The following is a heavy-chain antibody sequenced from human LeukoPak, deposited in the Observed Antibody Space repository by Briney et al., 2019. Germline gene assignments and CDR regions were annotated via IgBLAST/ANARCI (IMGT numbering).Heavy chain of an antibody. CDR2: INHSGST. CDR1: GGSFSGYY. V-gene: IGHV4-34*01. D-gene: IGHD6-19*01. J-gene: IGHJ4*02. CDR3: ARSSSVWHFDY. Sequence: SETLSLTCAVYGGSFSGYYWSWIRQPPGKGLEWIGEINHSGSTNYNPSLKSRVTISVDTSKNQFSLKLSSVTAADTAVYYCARSSSVWHFDYWGQGTLVTVSS.